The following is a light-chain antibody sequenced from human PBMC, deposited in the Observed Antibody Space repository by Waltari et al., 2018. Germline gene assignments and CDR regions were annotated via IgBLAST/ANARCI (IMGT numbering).Light chain of an antibody. CDR3: TSQSSNNVVL. Sequence: QSALTQPASVSGSPGPSVTIFCTGTSHDVGGYNSVSWYQEHPGQAPRLIIYDVSDRPSGVSDRFSGSKSGNTASLTISGLQAEDEADYYCTSQSSNNVVLFGGGTKLTVL. CDR2: DVS. J-gene: IGLJ2*01. CDR1: SHDVGGYNS. V-gene: IGLV2-14*01.